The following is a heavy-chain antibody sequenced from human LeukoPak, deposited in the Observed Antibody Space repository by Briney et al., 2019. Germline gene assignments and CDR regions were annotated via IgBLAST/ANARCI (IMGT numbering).Heavy chain of an antibody. Sequence: GGSLRLSCAASGFTFSGSAMHWVRQASGKGLEWVGRIRSKANSYATAYAASVKGRFTISRDDSKNTAYLQTNSLKTEDTAVYYCTRPFRGVTYWGQGTLVTVSS. CDR2: IRSKANSYAT. CDR3: TRPFRGVTY. J-gene: IGHJ4*02. CDR1: GFTFSGSA. V-gene: IGHV3-73*01. D-gene: IGHD5-18*01.